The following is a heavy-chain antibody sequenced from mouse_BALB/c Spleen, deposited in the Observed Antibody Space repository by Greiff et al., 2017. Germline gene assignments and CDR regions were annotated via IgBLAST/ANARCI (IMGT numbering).Heavy chain of an antibody. CDR3: AREGNYVLYYAMDY. CDR2: INSNGGST. CDR1: GFTFSSYG. D-gene: IGHD2-1*01. J-gene: IGHJ4*01. Sequence: EVKLVESGGGLVQPGGSLKLSCAASGFTFSSYGMSWVRQTPDKRLELVATINSNGGSTYYPDSVKGRFTISRDNAKNTLYLQMSSLKSEDTAMYYCAREGNYVLYYAMDYWGQGTSVTVSS. V-gene: IGHV5-6-3*01.